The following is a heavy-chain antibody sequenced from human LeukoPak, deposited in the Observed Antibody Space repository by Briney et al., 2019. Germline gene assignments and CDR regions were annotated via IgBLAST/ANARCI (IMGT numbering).Heavy chain of an antibody. CDR1: GGSISSYY. J-gene: IGHJ5*02. V-gene: IGHV4-59*01. CDR2: IYYSGST. Sequence: SETLSLTCTVSGGSISSYYWSWIRQPPGKGLEWIGYIYYSGSTNYNPSLKSRVTISVDTSKNQFSLKLSSVTAADTAVYYYARGDSSSWSNYFDPWGQGTLVTVSS. D-gene: IGHD6-13*01. CDR3: ARGDSSSWSNYFDP.